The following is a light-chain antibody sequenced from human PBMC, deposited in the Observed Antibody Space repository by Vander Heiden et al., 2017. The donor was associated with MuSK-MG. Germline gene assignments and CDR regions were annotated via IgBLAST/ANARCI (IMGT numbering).Light chain of an antibody. CDR3: QQDGSSPIT. CDR2: GAS. J-gene: IGKJ5*01. V-gene: IGKV3-20*01. Sequence: EIVLPQSPGTLSLSPGERATLSCRASQSVISTYLAWYQQRPGQAPRLLIYGASSRATGIPDRFSGSGSGTDFTLTIGRLEPADFAVYYCQQDGSSPITFGQGTRLEIK. CDR1: QSVISTY.